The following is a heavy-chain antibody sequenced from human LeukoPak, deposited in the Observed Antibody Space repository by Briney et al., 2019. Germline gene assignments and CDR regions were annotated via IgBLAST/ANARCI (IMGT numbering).Heavy chain of an antibody. CDR2: IWYDGSNK. D-gene: IGHD6-19*01. J-gene: IGHJ4*02. Sequence: GGSLRLSCAASGFTFSSYGMHWARQAPGKGLEWVAVIWYDGSNKYYADSVKGRFTISRDNSKNTLYLQMNSLRAEDTAVYYCARVGSGESLYFDYWGQGTLVTVSS. CDR1: GFTFSSYG. CDR3: ARVGSGESLYFDY. V-gene: IGHV3-33*01.